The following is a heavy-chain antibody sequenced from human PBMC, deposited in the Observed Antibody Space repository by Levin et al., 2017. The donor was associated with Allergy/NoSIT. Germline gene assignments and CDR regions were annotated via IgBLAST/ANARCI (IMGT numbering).Heavy chain of an antibody. J-gene: IGHJ4*02. CDR2: IYNSGST. V-gene: IGHV4-59*01. D-gene: IGHD3-10*01. Sequence: KPGGSLRLSCTVSGGSISGYYWSWIRQPPGKGLEWIGYIYNSGSTNYNPSLKSRVTISVDTSKNQFSLKLSSVTAADTAVYYCARYGSGNYARFDYWGQGTLVTVSS. CDR3: ARYGSGNYARFDY. CDR1: GGSISGYY.